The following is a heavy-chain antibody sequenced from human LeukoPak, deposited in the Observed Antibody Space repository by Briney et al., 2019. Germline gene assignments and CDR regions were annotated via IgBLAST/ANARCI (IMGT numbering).Heavy chain of an antibody. V-gene: IGHV1-2*02. Sequence: ASVKVSCKASGYTFTGYYMHWVRQAPGQGLEWMGWINLNSGGTNYAQKFQGRVTMTRDTSTSTAYMELSRLRSDDSAVYYCARVHSSGYYHFGYWGQGTLVTVSS. CDR1: GYTFTGYY. D-gene: IGHD3-22*01. CDR3: ARVHSSGYYHFGY. J-gene: IGHJ4*02. CDR2: INLNSGGT.